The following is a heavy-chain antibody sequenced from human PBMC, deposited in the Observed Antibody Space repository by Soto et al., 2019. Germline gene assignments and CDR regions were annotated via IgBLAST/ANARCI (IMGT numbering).Heavy chain of an antibody. D-gene: IGHD5-12*01. V-gene: IGHV3-7*05. CDR1: GFTFSSYW. J-gene: IGHJ6*02. Sequence: GGSLRLSCAASGFTFSSYWMSWVRQALGKGLEWVANIKQDGSEKYYVDSVKGRFTISRDNAKNSLYLQMNSLRAEDTAVYYCARGLSVEDIEATIWDYGMDVWGQGTKVTVSS. CDR2: IKQDGSEK. CDR3: ARGLSVEDIEATIWDYGMDV.